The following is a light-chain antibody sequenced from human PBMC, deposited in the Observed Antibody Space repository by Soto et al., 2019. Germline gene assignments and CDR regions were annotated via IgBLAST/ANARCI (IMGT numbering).Light chain of an antibody. Sequence: DIQMTQSPSTLSASVGDRVTITCRASQNIITWLAWYQQKPGKAPKLLIYKASSLESGVPSRFSGSGSGTEFTLTISSLQPDDFASYYCQQYNSALGITFGPGPKVDIK. CDR1: QNIITW. CDR2: KAS. CDR3: QQYNSALGIT. J-gene: IGKJ3*01. V-gene: IGKV1-5*03.